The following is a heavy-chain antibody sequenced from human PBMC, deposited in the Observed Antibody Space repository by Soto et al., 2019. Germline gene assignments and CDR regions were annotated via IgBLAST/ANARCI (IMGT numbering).Heavy chain of an antibody. CDR3: ARQIAVAGGMVIDY. Sequence: QVQLQQWGARLLKPSETLSRTCAVYGGSFSGYYWSWTRQPPGKGLEWIGEINHSGSTNYNPSLKSRVTISVDTSKNQFSLKLSSVTAADTAVYHCARQIAVAGGMVIDYWGQGTLITVSS. D-gene: IGHD6-19*01. CDR2: INHSGST. J-gene: IGHJ4*02. V-gene: IGHV4-34*01. CDR1: GGSFSGYY.